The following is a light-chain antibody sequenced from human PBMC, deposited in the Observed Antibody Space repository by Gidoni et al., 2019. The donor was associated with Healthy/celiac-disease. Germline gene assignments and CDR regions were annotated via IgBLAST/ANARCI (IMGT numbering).Light chain of an antibody. CDR1: QSVSSSY. CDR3: QQYGTSPYT. CDR2: GAT. Sequence: ETVLTQSAGTLSLSPGERATFSCRASQSVSSSYFAWYQQKPGQAPRLLIDGATRRATGIPDRFSGSGSGTDFTLTISRLEPEDLAVYYCQQYGTSPYTFGQGTKLEIK. J-gene: IGKJ2*01. V-gene: IGKV3-20*01.